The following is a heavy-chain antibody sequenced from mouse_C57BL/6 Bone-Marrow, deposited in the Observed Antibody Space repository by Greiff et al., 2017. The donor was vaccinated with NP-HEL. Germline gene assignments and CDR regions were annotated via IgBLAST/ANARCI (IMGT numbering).Heavy chain of an antibody. J-gene: IGHJ3*01. CDR2: ISSGGDYI. CDR1: GFTFSSYA. Sequence: EVKLMESGEGLVKPGGSLKLSCAASGFTFSSYAMSWVRQTPEKRLEWVAYISSGGDYIYYADTVKGRFTISRDNARNTLYLQMSSLKSEDTAMYYCTRDLKYYGSSPWFAYWGQGTLVTVSA. CDR3: TRDLKYYGSSPWFAY. V-gene: IGHV5-9-1*02. D-gene: IGHD1-1*01.